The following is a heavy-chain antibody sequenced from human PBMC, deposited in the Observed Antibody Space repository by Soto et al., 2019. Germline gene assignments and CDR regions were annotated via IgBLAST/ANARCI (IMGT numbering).Heavy chain of an antibody. CDR3: ARDQYFGDYVSRGEANYSHFYMAV. CDR2: IYYSGST. J-gene: IGHJ6*03. V-gene: IGHV4-59*01. Sequence: PSETLSLTCTVSGGSISSYYWSWIRQPPGKGLEWIGYIYYSGSTNYNPSLKSRVTISVDTSKNQFSLKLSSVTAADTAVYYCARDQYFGDYVSRGEANYSHFYMAVGGKGPTVTVS. CDR1: GGSISSYY. D-gene: IGHD4-17*01.